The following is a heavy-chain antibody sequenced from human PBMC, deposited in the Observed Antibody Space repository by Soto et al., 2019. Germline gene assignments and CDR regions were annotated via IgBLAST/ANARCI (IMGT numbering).Heavy chain of an antibody. Sequence: GGPLRLSCTDSGFSFNTYVMDWVRQAPGKGLEWVARILYDGSKEYYADPVKGRFTISRDNSKNTLYLQMDRLRVEDAAVYFCAKGLALMADHWGQGTPVTVSS. V-gene: IGHV3-30*18. J-gene: IGHJ4*02. CDR2: ILYDGSKE. D-gene: IGHD2-21*01. CDR1: GFSFNTYV. CDR3: AKGLALMADH.